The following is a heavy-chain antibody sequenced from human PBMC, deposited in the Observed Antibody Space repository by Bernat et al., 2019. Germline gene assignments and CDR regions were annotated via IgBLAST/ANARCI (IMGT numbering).Heavy chain of an antibody. CDR2: ISGSGGST. CDR3: AKDREYGSGSLWGY. J-gene: IGHJ4*02. CDR1: GFTFSSYA. D-gene: IGHD3-10*01. Sequence: EVQLLESGGGLVQPGGSLRLSCAASGFTFSSYAMSWVRQAPGKGLEWVSAISGSGGSTYYADSVKGWFTISRDNSKNTLYLQMNSLRAEDTAVYYCAKDREYGSGSLWGYWGQGTLVTVSS. V-gene: IGHV3-23*01.